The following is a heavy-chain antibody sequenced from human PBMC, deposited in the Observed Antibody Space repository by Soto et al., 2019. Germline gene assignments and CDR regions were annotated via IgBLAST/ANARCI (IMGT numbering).Heavy chain of an antibody. J-gene: IGHJ6*02. CDR1: GYTFTSYY. V-gene: IGHV1-46*01. Sequence: ASVKVSCKASGYTFTSYYMHWVRQAPGQELEWMGIINPSGGSTSYAQKFQGRVTMTRDTSTSTVYMELSSLRSEDTAVYYCARPPDSSSWRYYYYYGMDVWGQGTTVTVSS. CDR2: INPSGGST. D-gene: IGHD6-13*01. CDR3: ARPPDSSSWRYYYYYGMDV.